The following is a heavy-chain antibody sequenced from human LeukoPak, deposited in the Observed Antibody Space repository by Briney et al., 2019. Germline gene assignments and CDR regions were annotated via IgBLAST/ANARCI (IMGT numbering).Heavy chain of an antibody. CDR2: ISGSGSHT. D-gene: IGHD3-10*01. Sequence: PGGSLRLSCTASGFTFSDYYMSWIRQAPGKGLQWVSYISGSGSHTSYGDSVTGRFTISRDNSKNTLYVQMNNLRPEDTAVYYCARDAFYSSGTYFGNWGQGTLVTVSS. J-gene: IGHJ4*02. CDR3: ARDAFYSSGTYFGN. CDR1: GFTFSDYY. V-gene: IGHV3-11*06.